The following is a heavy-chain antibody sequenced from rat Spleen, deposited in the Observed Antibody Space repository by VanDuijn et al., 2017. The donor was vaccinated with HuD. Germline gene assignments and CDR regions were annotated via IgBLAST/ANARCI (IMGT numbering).Heavy chain of an antibody. V-gene: IGHV5S14*01. CDR1: GFTFSNHC. CDR3: ARRGYRYNYFDY. CDR2: INTGGGNP. D-gene: IGHD1-5*01. Sequence: EVQLVESGGGLVQPGRSLKLSCAASGFTFSNHCMAWVRRTPTRGLEWVASINTGGGNPYYRDSVKGRFTISRDNAKNTQYLRMDSLRSEDSATYYCARRGYRYNYFDYWGQGVMVTVSS. J-gene: IGHJ2*01.